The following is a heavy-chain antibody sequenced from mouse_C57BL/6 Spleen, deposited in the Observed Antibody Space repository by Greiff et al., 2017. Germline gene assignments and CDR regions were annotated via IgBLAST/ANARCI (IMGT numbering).Heavy chain of an antibody. V-gene: IGHV5-4*01. Sequence: DVMLVESGGGLVKPGGSLKLSCAASGFTFSSYAMSWVRQTPEKRLEWVATISDGGSYTYYPDNVKGRFTISRDNAKNNLYLQMSHLKSEDTAMYYCARETTGAMDYWGQGTSVTVSS. CDR1: GFTFSSYA. D-gene: IGHD2-1*01. J-gene: IGHJ4*01. CDR2: ISDGGSYT. CDR3: ARETTGAMDY.